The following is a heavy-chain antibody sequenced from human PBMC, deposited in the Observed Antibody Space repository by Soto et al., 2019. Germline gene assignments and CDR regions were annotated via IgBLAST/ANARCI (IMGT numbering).Heavy chain of an antibody. CDR1: GGSISSDRYF. J-gene: IGHJ6*02. V-gene: IGHV4-31*03. CDR3: ARGHTTFGFYYYGLDV. CDR2: ILNSGST. D-gene: IGHD3-10*01. Sequence: QVQLQESGPGLVKPSQTLSLTCSVSGGSISSDRYFWSWVRQHPGKGLEWIAYILNSGSTYFNPSLKSRATFALXTXKXXVSLNLTSVTAADTAVYYCARGHTTFGFYYYGLDVWGQGTTVIVS.